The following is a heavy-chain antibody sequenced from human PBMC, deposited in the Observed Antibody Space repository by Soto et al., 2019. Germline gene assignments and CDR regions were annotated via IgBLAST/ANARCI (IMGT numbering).Heavy chain of an antibody. CDR2: IDQNGIT. V-gene: IGHV4-4*02. Sequence: KPSETLSLTCAVSGDPISSSKWWTWVRQTPGKGLEGIGKIDQNGITNYNPSLESRVTILKDNSKNQLSLKLTSVTAVDSAVYYCARLNRDYYYYGMDVWGQGATVTVSS. CDR3: ARLNRDYYYYGMDV. CDR1: GDPISSSKW. J-gene: IGHJ6*02.